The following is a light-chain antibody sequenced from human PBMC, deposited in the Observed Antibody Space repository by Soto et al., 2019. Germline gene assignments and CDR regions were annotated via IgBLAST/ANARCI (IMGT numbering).Light chain of an antibody. Sequence: DIQMTQSPSSLSASVGDRVTITCRASQSISRNLNWYQQKPGTAPKLLIYKASTLKSGVPSRFSGSGSGTEFTLTISSLAPDDFAIYYCHQRQSWPRTFGQGTKVDIK. CDR2: KAS. CDR3: HQRQSWPRT. J-gene: IGKJ1*01. CDR1: QSISRN. V-gene: IGKV1-39*01.